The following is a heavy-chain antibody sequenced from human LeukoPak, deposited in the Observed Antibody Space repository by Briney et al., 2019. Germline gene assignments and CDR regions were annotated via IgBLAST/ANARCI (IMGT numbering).Heavy chain of an antibody. CDR2: IYYSGST. J-gene: IGHJ4*02. Sequence: TSETLSHTCTVSGGSISSDDYYWSWIRQPPGKGLEWIAYIYYSGSTNYNPSLKSRVTISVDTSKSQFSLKLSSVTAADTAVYYCARGAGWLPLVWGQGTLVTVSS. CDR1: GGSISSDDYY. V-gene: IGHV4-61*08. CDR3: ARGAGWLPLV. D-gene: IGHD5-24*01.